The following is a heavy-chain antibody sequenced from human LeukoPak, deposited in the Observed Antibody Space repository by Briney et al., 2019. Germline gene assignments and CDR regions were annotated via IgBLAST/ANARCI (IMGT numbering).Heavy chain of an antibody. CDR1: GFTFNNYA. Sequence: GGSLRLSCAASGFTFNNYAMSWVRQAPGKGLEWVSAISGSDAGTFYADSVKGRFTISRDNAKNSLYLQMNSLRAEDTAVYYCARDVQVATIYPLDYWGQGTLVTVSS. CDR3: ARDVQVATIYPLDY. D-gene: IGHD5-12*01. CDR2: ISGSDAGT. J-gene: IGHJ4*02. V-gene: IGHV3-23*01.